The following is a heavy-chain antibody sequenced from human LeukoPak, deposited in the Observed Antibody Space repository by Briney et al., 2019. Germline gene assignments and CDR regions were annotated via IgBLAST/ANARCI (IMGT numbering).Heavy chain of an antibody. J-gene: IGHJ5*02. CDR1: GFTFDDYT. CDR2: ISWDSGST. Sequence: GGSLRLSCAASGFTFDDYTMHWVRQAPGKGLEWVSLISWDSGSTYYADSVKGRFTISRDNSKNSLYLQMNSLRTEDTALYYCAKDTGSLWFDPWGQGTLVTVSS. CDR3: AKDTGSLWFDP. V-gene: IGHV3-43*01.